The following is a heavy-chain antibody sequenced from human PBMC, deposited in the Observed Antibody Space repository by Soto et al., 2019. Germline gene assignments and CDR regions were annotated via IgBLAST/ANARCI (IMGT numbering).Heavy chain of an antibody. CDR1: GGSFTNYY. D-gene: IGHD3-10*01. J-gene: IGHJ4*02. CDR3: ARRNYYGSGSYHYYFDY. CDR2: IYNTGST. V-gene: IGHV4-59*08. Sequence: SETLSLTCTVSGGSFTNYYWSGIRQPPGRGLEWIGYIYNTGSTNYNPSLKSRVTISVDTSKNQFSLKLSSVTAADTAVYYCARRNYYGSGSYHYYFDYWGQGTQVTVSS.